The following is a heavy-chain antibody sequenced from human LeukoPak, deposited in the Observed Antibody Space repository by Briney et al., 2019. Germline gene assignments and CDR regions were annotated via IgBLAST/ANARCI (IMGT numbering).Heavy chain of an antibody. CDR3: ARDGSGYYSDAFDI. Sequence: SVKVSCKASVGTFSSYAISWVRQAHGQGLEWMGGIIPIFGTESYAQKFQGRVTIPTDEYTSTAYMELSSLRSEDTAVYYCARDGSGYYSDAFDIWGQGTMVTVSS. CDR2: IIPIFGTE. D-gene: IGHD3-22*01. V-gene: IGHV1-69*05. CDR1: VGTFSSYA. J-gene: IGHJ3*02.